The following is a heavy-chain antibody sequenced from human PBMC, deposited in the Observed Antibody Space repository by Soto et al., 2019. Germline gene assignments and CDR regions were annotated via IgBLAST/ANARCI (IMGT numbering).Heavy chain of an antibody. D-gene: IGHD3-9*01. CDR3: ASSAPYDILTGYSNYYYYYMDV. CDR1: GGSISSSSYY. Sequence: SETLSLTCTVSGGSISSSSYYWGWIRQPPGKGLEWIGSIYYSGSTYYNPSLKSRVTISVDTSKNQFSLKLSSVTAADTAVYYCASSAPYDILTGYSNYYYYYMDVWGKGTTVTVSS. V-gene: IGHV4-39*01. J-gene: IGHJ6*03. CDR2: IYYSGST.